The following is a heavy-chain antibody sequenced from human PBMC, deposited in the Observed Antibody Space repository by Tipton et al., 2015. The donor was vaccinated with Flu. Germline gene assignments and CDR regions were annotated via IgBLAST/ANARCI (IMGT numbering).Heavy chain of an antibody. CDR3: ARLYCSGGSCSGNYYYYYGMDV. J-gene: IGHJ6*02. V-gene: IGHV1-46*01. CDR2: INPSGGST. CDR1: GYTFTSYY. D-gene: IGHD2-15*01. Sequence: QMQLVQSGAEVKKPGASVKVSCKASGYTFTSYYMHWVRQAPGQGLEWMGIINPSGGSTSYAQKFQGRVTMTRDTSTSTVYMELSSLRSEDPAVYYCARLYCSGGSCSGNYYYYYGMDVWGQGTTVTVSS.